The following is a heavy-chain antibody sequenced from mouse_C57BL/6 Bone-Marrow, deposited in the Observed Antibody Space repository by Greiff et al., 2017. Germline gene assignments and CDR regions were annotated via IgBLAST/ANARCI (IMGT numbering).Heavy chain of an antibody. J-gene: IGHJ4*01. Sequence: EVKLQESGPGLVKPSQSLSLTCSVTGYSITSGYYWNWIRQFPGNKLEWMGYISYDGSNNYNPSLKNRIALTRDTSKNQFFLKLNSVTTEDTATYYCARENYYGGYYAMDYWGQGTSVTVSS. D-gene: IGHD1-1*01. V-gene: IGHV3-6*01. CDR3: ARENYYGGYYAMDY. CDR1: GYSITSGYY. CDR2: ISYDGSN.